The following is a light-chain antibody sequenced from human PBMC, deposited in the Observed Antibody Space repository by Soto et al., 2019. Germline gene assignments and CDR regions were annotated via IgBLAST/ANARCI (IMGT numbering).Light chain of an antibody. CDR2: EDS. J-gene: IGLJ2*01. Sequence: QSALTQPASVSGSPGQSIAISCTGTSSDVGGYNYVSWYQQHPGKAPQLMIFEDSYRPSGVSNRFSGSKSGNTASLTISGLQAEDEADYYCSSYTGSSINTVVFGGGTKLTVL. V-gene: IGLV2-14*01. CDR1: SSDVGGYNY. CDR3: SSYTGSSINTVV.